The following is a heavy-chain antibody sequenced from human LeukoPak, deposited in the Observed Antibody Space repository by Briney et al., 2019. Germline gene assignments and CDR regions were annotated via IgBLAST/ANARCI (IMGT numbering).Heavy chain of an antibody. V-gene: IGHV3-74*01. CDR2: IHSDGGTT. Sequence: PGGSLRLSCAVSGFTFSDYWMHWVRPAPGKGLVWVSLIHSDGGTTNYADSVKGRFTISRDNAKNTVYLQMNSLRVEDTAVYYCARDIYSIAEWGQGTLVTVSS. D-gene: IGHD1-26*01. J-gene: IGHJ4*02. CDR3: ARDIYSIAE. CDR1: GFTFSDYW.